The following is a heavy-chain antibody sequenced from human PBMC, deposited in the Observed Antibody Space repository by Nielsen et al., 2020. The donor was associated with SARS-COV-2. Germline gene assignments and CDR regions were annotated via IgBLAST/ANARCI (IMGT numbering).Heavy chain of an antibody. J-gene: IGHJ5*02. D-gene: IGHD1-26*01. V-gene: IGHV3-30*03. CDR3: YTVRVWWELGDNWFDP. CDR2: ISYDGSNK. Sequence: GESLKISCEASGFDFRNYGMHWVRQAPGKGLEWVAVISYDGSNKYYADSVKGRFTISRDNSKNTLYLQMNSLRAEDTAVYYCYTVRVWWELGDNWFDPWGQGTLVTVSS. CDR1: GFDFRNYG.